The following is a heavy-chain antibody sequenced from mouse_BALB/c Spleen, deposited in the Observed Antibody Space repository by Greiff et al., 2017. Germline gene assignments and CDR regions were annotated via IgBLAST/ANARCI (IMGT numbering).Heavy chain of an antibody. V-gene: IGHV2-9*02. Sequence: VQLQQSGPGLVAPSQSLSITCTVSGFSLTSYGVHWVRQPPGKGLEWLGVIWAGGSTNYNSALMSRLSISKDNSKSQVFLKMNSLQTDDTAMYYCAKAYYRYYYAMDYWGQGTSVTVSS. J-gene: IGHJ4*01. CDR3: AKAYYRYYYAMDY. CDR1: GFSLTSYG. D-gene: IGHD2-14*01. CDR2: IWAGGST.